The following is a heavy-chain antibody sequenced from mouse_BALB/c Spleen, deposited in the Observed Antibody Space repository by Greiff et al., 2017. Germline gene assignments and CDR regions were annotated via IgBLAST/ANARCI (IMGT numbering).Heavy chain of an antibody. CDR3: ARADDYDGGYAMDY. Sequence: VQLQQSGAELAKPGASVKMSCKASGYTFTSYWMHWVKQRPGQGLEWIGYINPSTGYTEYNQKFKDKATLTADKSSSTAYMQLSSLTSEDSAVYYCARADDYDGGYAMDYWGQGTSVTVSS. CDR2: INPSTGYT. J-gene: IGHJ4*01. V-gene: IGHV1-7*01. CDR1: GYTFTSYW. D-gene: IGHD2-4*01.